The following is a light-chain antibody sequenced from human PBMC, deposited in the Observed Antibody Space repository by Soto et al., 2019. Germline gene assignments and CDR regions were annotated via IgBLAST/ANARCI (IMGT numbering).Light chain of an antibody. CDR2: EGS. CDR1: NNDVGGYKL. J-gene: IGLJ7*01. CDR3: GTWDSGLSGVV. V-gene: IGLV2-14*02. Sequence: QSALTQPASVSGSPGQSITISCTGTNNDVGGYKLVSWYQQHPGKVPKVVIYEGSKRPSGIPDRFSASKSGTSSTLVITGLQTGDEADYFCGTWDSGLSGVVFGGGTQLTVL.